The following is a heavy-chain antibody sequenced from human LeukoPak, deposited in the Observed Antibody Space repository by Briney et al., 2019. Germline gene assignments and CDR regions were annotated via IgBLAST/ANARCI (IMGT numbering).Heavy chain of an antibody. J-gene: IGHJ6*04. CDR1: GGSFSGYY. CDR3: ASTSAAGLESKYYYYYYGMDV. Sequence: PSETLSLTCAVYGGSFSGYYWSWIRQPPGKGLEWIGEINHSGSTNYNPSLKSRVTISVDMSKNQFSLKLSSVTAADTAVYYCASTSAAGLESKYYYYYYGMDVWGKGTTVTVSS. CDR2: INHSGST. V-gene: IGHV4-34*01. D-gene: IGHD6-13*01.